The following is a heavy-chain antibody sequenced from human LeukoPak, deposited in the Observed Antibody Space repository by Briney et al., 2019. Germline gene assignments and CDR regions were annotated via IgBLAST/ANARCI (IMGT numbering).Heavy chain of an antibody. D-gene: IGHD2-2*01. V-gene: IGHV1-8*03. CDR2: MNPNSGNT. J-gene: IGHJ4*02. Sequence: ASVKVSCKASGYTFTSYDINWVRQATGQGLEWMGWMNPNSGNTGYAQKFQGRVTITRNTSISTAYMELSSLRSEDTAVYYCARGRGLYQLLHYWGQGTLVTVSS. CDR3: ARGRGLYQLLHY. CDR1: GYTFTSYD.